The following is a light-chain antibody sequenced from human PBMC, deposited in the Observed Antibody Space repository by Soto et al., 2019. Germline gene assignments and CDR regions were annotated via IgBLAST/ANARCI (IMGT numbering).Light chain of an antibody. Sequence: EIVLTQSPATLSLSPGKRSTLSCRARQSVSSYLAWYQQKPGQAPRLLIYDASNRATGIPARFSGSGSGTDFTLTISSLEPEDFAVYYCQQRSNWPLTFGGGTKVEIK. V-gene: IGKV3-11*01. CDR3: QQRSNWPLT. CDR1: QSVSSY. J-gene: IGKJ4*01. CDR2: DAS.